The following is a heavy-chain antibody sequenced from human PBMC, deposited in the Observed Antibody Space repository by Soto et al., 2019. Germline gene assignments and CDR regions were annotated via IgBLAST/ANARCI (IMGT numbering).Heavy chain of an antibody. Sequence: SETLSLTCAVSGGSISSGGYSWSWIRQPPGKGLEWIGYTYHSGSTYYNPSLKSRVTISVDRSKNQFSLKLSSVTAADTAVYYCARVVQYNWFDPWGQGTLVTVSS. CDR2: TYHSGST. CDR1: GGSISSGGYS. V-gene: IGHV4-30-2*01. J-gene: IGHJ5*02. CDR3: ARVVQYNWFDP.